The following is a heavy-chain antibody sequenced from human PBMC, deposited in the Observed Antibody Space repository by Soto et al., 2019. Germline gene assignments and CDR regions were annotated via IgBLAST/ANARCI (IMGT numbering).Heavy chain of an antibody. CDR2: IYHSGST. CDR1: GGSISSSNW. D-gene: IGHD2-21*02. CDR3: AKGTAYHFYVGLAV. J-gene: IGHJ6*02. Sequence: SETLSLTCAVSGGSISSSNWWSWVRQPPGKGLEWIGEIYHSGSTNYNPSLKSRVTISVDKSKNQFSLKLSSVTAADTAVYYCAKGTAYHFYVGLAVWSQGTTVTVSS. V-gene: IGHV4-4*02.